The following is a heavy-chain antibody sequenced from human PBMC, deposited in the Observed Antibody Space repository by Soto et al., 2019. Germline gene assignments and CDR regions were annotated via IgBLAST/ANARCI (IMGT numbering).Heavy chain of an antibody. J-gene: IGHJ4*02. Sequence: SETLSLTCTVSGGSISSGDYYWSWIRQPPGKGLGWIGYIYYSGSTYYNPSLKSRVTISVDTSKNQFSLKLSSVTAADTAVYYCARVSLRLGELSLVPGGFDYWGQGTLVTVSS. CDR1: GGSISSGDYY. CDR3: ARVSLRLGELSLVPGGFDY. D-gene: IGHD3-16*02. CDR2: IYYSGST. V-gene: IGHV4-30-4*01.